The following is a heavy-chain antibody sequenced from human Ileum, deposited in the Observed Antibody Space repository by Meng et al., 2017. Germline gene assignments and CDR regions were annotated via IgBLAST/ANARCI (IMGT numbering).Heavy chain of an antibody. V-gene: IGHV4-4*02. J-gene: IGHJ4*02. CDR1: GGSISSRIW. Sequence: VQLQESGPGLVKPSGTRSLTCAVSGGSISSRIWWSWVRQPPEKGLEWIGEIHHSGTTNYSPSLKSRLTISVDKSKNQFSLKLQSVTAADTAVYFCARGVVSGSHYNTYWGQGILVTVSS. CDR3: ARGVVSGSHYNTY. CDR2: IHHSGTT. D-gene: IGHD3-10*01.